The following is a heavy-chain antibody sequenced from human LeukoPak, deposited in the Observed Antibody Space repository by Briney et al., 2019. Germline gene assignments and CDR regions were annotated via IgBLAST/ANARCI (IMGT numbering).Heavy chain of an antibody. J-gene: IGHJ5*02. V-gene: IGHV4-31*03. CDR3: AGIIVRGVGFDP. CDR2: IHYSGST. Sequence: PSQTLSLTCTVSGGSITSGGYYWSWIRQHPGKGLEWIGYIHYSGSTYYNPSLNSRVTISVDTSKNQFSLKLSSVTAADTAVYYCAGIIVRGVGFDPWGQGTLVTVSS. CDR1: GGSITSGGYY. D-gene: IGHD3-10*01.